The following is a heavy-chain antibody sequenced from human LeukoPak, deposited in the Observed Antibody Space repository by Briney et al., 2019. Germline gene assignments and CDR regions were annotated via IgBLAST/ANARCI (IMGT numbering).Heavy chain of an antibody. CDR2: T. CDR3: ARQSGLGGYDHIDY. Sequence: PGGSLRLSCAASGFTVSSNYMSWVRQAPGKGLEWVSVTYYADSVKGRFTISRDNSKNTLYLQMNSLRAEDTAVYYCARQSGLGGYDHIDYWGQGTLVTVSS. V-gene: IGHV3-66*02. D-gene: IGHD5-12*01. CDR1: GFTVSSNY. J-gene: IGHJ4*02.